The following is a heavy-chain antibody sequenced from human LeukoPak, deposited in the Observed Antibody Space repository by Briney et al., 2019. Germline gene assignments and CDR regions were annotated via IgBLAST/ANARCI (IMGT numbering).Heavy chain of an antibody. V-gene: IGHV4-59*01. J-gene: IGHJ4*02. CDR2: IYYSGST. Sequence: SETLSLTCTVSGVSFSSYYWSWIRQPPGKGLEWVGCIYYSGSTNYSSSLESRVTISVDTSKNQFSLKLSPVTAVDTAVYYCARANSSGCYKRYRNFDYWGQGTLVTVSS. CDR3: ARANSSGCYKRYRNFDY. CDR1: GVSFSSYY. D-gene: IGHD6-19*01.